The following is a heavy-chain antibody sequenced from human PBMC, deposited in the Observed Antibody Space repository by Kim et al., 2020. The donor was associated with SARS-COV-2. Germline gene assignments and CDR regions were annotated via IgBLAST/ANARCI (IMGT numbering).Heavy chain of an antibody. CDR1: GFTFDTYA. CDR2: ISGNGVNK. D-gene: IGHD2-21*01. CDR3: SKVVIMDGYNYFYYYGMDV. V-gene: IGHV3-23*01. Sequence: GGSLRLSCAASGFTFDTYAMSWVRQAPGKGLEWLSVISGNGVNKFYADSVRGRFTISRDNSKNTLFLQMNSLRDEDTALYYCSKVVIMDGYNYFYYYGMDVWGQGTAVTVSS. J-gene: IGHJ6*02.